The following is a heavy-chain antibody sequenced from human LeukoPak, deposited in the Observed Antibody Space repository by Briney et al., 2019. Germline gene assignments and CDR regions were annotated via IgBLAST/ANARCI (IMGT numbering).Heavy chain of an antibody. Sequence: PGGSLRLSCAASGFTFSSYWMHWVRQAPGKGLVWVSRINSDGSSTTYADSVKGRFTISRDNAKNTLYLQMNSLRAEDTAVYYCARDKGYRSGGSCYLNWFDPWGQGTLVTVPS. CDR3: ARDKGYRSGGSCYLNWFDP. V-gene: IGHV3-74*01. CDR1: GFTFSSYW. D-gene: IGHD2-15*01. CDR2: INSDGSST. J-gene: IGHJ5*02.